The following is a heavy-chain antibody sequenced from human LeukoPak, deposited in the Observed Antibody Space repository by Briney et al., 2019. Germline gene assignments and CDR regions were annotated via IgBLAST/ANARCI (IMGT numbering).Heavy chain of an antibody. D-gene: IGHD3-22*01. CDR3: AKEPYYYDSSVFDY. CDR1: GFTFSSYS. Sequence: GGSLRLSCAASGFTFSSYSMNWVRQAPGKGLEWVSYISSSSSTIYYADSVKGRFTISRDNSKNTLYLQMNSLRAEDTAVYYCAKEPYYYDSSVFDYWGQGTLVTVSS. V-gene: IGHV3-48*01. J-gene: IGHJ4*02. CDR2: ISSSSSTI.